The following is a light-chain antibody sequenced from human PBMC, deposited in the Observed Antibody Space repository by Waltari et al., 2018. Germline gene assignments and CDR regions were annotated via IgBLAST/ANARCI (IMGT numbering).Light chain of an antibody. CDR3: SSYTSSSTLWV. Sequence: SALTPPASVSGSPGQSITISGTGTRSDVGGYNYVYWYQQHPGKAPKLMIYDVSNRPSGVSNRFSGSKSGNTASLTISGLQAEDEADYYCSSYTSSSTLWVFGGGTKLTVL. J-gene: IGLJ3*02. V-gene: IGLV2-14*03. CDR1: RSDVGGYNY. CDR2: DVS.